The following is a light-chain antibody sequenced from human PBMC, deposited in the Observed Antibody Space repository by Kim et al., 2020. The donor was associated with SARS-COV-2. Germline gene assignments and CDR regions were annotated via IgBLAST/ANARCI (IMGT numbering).Light chain of an antibody. Sequence: PAKPVASTCTRSGVSISRNYVEWYQQRQGGAIATVLYEDKQRPSGVPDRFSGSVDSSATSASLAISGQKTEDEDDYSCQSYDSTIVFGGGTQLTVL. CDR2: EDK. CDR1: GVSISRNY. V-gene: IGLV6-57*03. CDR3: QSYDSTIV. J-gene: IGLJ3*02.